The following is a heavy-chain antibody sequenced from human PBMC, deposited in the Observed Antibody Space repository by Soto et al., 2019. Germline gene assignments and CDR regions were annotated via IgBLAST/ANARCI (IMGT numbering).Heavy chain of an antibody. J-gene: IGHJ6*02. CDR2: ISTSSIYI. CDR3: ANHEAADTFSDYYGMNV. Sequence: EVQLVESGGGLVKPGGSLRLSCAASGFTFSSYSMNWVRQAPGKGLEWVSSISTSSIYIYYADSVKGRFTISRDNAKNSLYLQMNSLRAEDTAVYYCANHEAADTFSDYYGMNVWAKGPRSPSP. CDR1: GFTFSSYS. V-gene: IGHV3-21*01. D-gene: IGHD6-13*01.